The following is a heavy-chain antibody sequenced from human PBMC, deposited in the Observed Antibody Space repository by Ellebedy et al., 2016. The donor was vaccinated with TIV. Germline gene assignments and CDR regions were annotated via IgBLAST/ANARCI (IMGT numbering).Heavy chain of an antibody. CDR2: ISSRSTYI. J-gene: IGHJ4*02. CDR1: AFTFNTYT. CDR3: ARDGPWTGTLDS. Sequence: HGGSLRLSCAASAFTFNTYTMNWVRQAPGKGLEWVSSISSRSTYIYYADSVKGRFTISRDNARNSLFLQMNSLRADDTAVYYCARDGPWTGTLDSWGQGTLVTVSS. V-gene: IGHV3-21*01. D-gene: IGHD3/OR15-3a*01.